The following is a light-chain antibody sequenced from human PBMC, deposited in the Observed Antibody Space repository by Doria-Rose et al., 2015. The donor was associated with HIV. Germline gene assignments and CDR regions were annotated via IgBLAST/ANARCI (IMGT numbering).Light chain of an antibody. Sequence: TQSPGTLSLSPGERATLSCRASQSFSSTYLAWYQQKPGQAPSLLIYDGSTRATGIPDRFSASGSGTDFTLTINRLEPEDFALYYCHQYGTSRTFGQGTKVE. V-gene: IGKV3-20*01. J-gene: IGKJ1*01. CDR2: DGS. CDR3: HQYGTSRT. CDR1: QSFSSTY.